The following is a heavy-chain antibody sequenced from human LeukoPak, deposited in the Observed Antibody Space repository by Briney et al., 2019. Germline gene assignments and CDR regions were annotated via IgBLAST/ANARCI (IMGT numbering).Heavy chain of an antibody. Sequence: SDTLSLTCTVSGGSTSSYYWSWIRQPPGKGLEWIGYIYYSGSTNYNPSLKSRVTISVDTSKNQFSLKLSSVTAADTAVYYCARVRTGDIDYWGQGTLVTVSS. CDR2: IYYSGST. J-gene: IGHJ4*02. V-gene: IGHV4-59*01. D-gene: IGHD7-27*01. CDR3: ARVRTGDIDY. CDR1: GGSTSSYY.